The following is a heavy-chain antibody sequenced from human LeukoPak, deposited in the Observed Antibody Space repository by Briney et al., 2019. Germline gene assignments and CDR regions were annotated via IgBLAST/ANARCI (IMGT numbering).Heavy chain of an antibody. D-gene: IGHD6-19*01. V-gene: IGHV4-34*12. CDR2: IFYTGRS. Sequence: PSETLSLTCAVYGGSFSGYYWSWIRQPPGKGLECIGSIFYTGRSYYNPSLKRRVTISVDTSKNQFSLKLSSVTAADTAVYYCAKILYSSNIDYWGQGTLVTVSS. CDR3: AKILYSSNIDY. J-gene: IGHJ4*02. CDR1: GGSFSGYY.